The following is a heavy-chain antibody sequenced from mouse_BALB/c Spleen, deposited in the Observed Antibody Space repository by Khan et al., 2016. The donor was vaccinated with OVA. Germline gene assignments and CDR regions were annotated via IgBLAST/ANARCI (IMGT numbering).Heavy chain of an antibody. CDR3: ARDDGNYVDGMDC. CDR1: GFTLISYG. Sequence: QVQLKESGPGLVAPSQSLSINCTVSGFTLISYGVHWVRQSPGKGLEWLGIIWAGGSKNYNSALMARLSISKDKSKSQDFLKMNRQQTDDTAMYYCARDDGNYVDGMDCWGQGTSVTVSS. D-gene: IGHD2-1*01. V-gene: IGHV2-9*02. CDR2: IWAGGSK. J-gene: IGHJ4*01.